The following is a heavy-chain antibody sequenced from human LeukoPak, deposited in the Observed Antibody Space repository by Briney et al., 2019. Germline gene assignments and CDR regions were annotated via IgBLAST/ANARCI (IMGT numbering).Heavy chain of an antibody. J-gene: IGHJ6*02. D-gene: IGHD3-10*01. CDR2: ISSSTGTM. CDR1: GFTFSSYN. Sequence: TGGSLRLSCAASGFTFSSYNMNWVRQAPGKGLEWISYISSSTGTMYYADSVEGRFTISRDNARNSLYLQMNSLRAEDTAVYYCAKDRAVLFWSGELFEPGTYGMDVWGQGTTVTVSS. V-gene: IGHV3-48*04. CDR3: AKDRAVLFWSGELFEPGTYGMDV.